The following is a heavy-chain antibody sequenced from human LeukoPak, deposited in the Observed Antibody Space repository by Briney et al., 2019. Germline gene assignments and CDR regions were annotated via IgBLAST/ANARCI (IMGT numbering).Heavy chain of an antibody. Sequence: ASVRVSCTASGYTFTGYYMHWVRQAPGQGVEWMGWINPNSGGTNYAQKFQGRVTMTRDTSISTAYMELSRLRSDDTAVYYCASVLGASSDYYGMDVWGQGTTVTVSS. CDR3: ASVLGASSDYYGMDV. CDR2: INPNSGGT. J-gene: IGHJ6*02. CDR1: GYTFTGYY. V-gene: IGHV1-2*02. D-gene: IGHD1-26*01.